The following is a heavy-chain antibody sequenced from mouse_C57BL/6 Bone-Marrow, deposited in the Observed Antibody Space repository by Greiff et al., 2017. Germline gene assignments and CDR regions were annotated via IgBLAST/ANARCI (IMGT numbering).Heavy chain of an antibody. J-gene: IGHJ3*01. CDR3: ARRVYCPWFAY. CDR2: INPHNGGT. CDR1: GYTFTDYY. D-gene: IGHD2-1*01. Sequence: VQLQQSRPELVKPGSSVKISCKASGYTFTDYYMNWVKQSHGKSLEWIGDINPHNGGTSYNQKFKGKATLTVDKSSSTAYMELRSLTSEDSAVYYCARRVYCPWFAYWGQGTLVTVSA. V-gene: IGHV1-26*01.